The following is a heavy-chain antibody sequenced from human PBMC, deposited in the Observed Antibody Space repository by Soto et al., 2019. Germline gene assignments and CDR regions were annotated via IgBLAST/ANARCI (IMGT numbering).Heavy chain of an antibody. D-gene: IGHD5-12*01. J-gene: IGHJ6*02. CDR2: ISAYNGNT. V-gene: IGHV1-18*04. CDR1: GYTFTSYG. Sequence: QVQLVQSGAEVKKPVASVKVSCKASGYTFTSYGISWVRQAPGQGLEWMGWISAYNGNTNYAQKLQGRVTMTTDTSTITAYMELRSLRSDDTAVYCCARAGYSGYAGEFSREYYYYGMDVWGQGTTVTVSS. CDR3: ARAGYSGYAGEFSREYYYYGMDV.